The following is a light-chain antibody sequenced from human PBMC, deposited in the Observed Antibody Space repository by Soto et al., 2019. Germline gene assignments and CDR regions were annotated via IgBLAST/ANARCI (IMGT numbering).Light chain of an antibody. V-gene: IGLV3-21*01. CDR2: SDT. CDR1: DIGSKG. CDR3: QVWDSGCAPVV. Sequence: SYELTQPPSVSVAPGKTASISCGGNDIGSKGVHWYQQKPGQAPVLVIYSDTDLPPVITERFSGSNSANLATLTISRVEAGDEADYYCQVWDSGCAPVVFGGGTKLTVL. J-gene: IGLJ2*01.